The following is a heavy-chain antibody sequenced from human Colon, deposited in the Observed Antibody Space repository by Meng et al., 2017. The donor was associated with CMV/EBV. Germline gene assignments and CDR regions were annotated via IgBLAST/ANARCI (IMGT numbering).Heavy chain of an antibody. CDR2: ISSSGRDI. D-gene: IGHD5-24*01. J-gene: IGHJ4*02. CDR3: AKREASASLDY. V-gene: IGHV3-48*03. CDR1: GFAFSYSE. Sequence: GGSLRLSCAASGFAFSYSEMNWVRQAPGKGLEWVAYISSSGRDIYYADSVKGRFTISRDNAMSTLYLQMDGLRPDDTAVYYCAKREASASLDYWGQGTLVTVSS.